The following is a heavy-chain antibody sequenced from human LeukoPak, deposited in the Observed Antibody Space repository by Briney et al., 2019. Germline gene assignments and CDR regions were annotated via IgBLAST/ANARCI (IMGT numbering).Heavy chain of an antibody. V-gene: IGHV1-69-2*01. CDR2: VDPEDGET. Sequence: ASVKISCKVSGYTFTDYYMHWVPHAPGKGLEWMGLVDPEDGETIYAEKFQGRVTITAYTSTDTAYMELGSLRSEDTAVYYCAAAYDSSGYRDGFDPWGQGTLVTVSS. J-gene: IGHJ5*02. CDR3: AAAYDSSGYRDGFDP. D-gene: IGHD3-22*01. CDR1: GYTFTDYY.